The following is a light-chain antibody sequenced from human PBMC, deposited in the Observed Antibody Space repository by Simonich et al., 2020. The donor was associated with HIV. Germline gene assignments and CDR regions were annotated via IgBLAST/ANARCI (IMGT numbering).Light chain of an antibody. CDR2: GAT. J-gene: IGKJ1*01. V-gene: IGKV3-15*01. CDR3: QQYNKWPPWT. Sequence: EIVMTQSPATLSVSRGERATLPCRASQSVSSNLAWYQQKPGQAPRLLIYGATTRATGISARFSGSGAGTEFTLTISSLQSEDFAVYYCQQYNKWPPWTFGQGTKVEI. CDR1: QSVSSN.